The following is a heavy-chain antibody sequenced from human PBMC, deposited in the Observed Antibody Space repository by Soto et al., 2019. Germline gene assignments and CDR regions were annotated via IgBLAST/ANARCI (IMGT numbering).Heavy chain of an antibody. CDR3: ARQHGSGSYYPLVY. CDR2: LYPGASGT. CDR1: GYSFTSYW. D-gene: IGHD3-10*01. Sequence: GQSLKISCQGSGYSFTSYWIAWVRHMPSKGLEWMGLLYPGASGTSYSPSFQGQVTISADKSCNTAYLQWSSLKASDSAMYYCARQHGSGSYYPLVYWGQGTMVTVSS. J-gene: IGHJ4*02. V-gene: IGHV5-51*01.